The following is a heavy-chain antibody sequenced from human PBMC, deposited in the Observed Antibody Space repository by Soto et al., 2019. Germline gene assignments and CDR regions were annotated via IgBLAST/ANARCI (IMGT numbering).Heavy chain of an antibody. CDR2: ISYDGSNK. Sequence: GGSLRLSCAASGFTFSSYGMHWVRQAPGKGLEWVAVISYDGSNKYYADSVKGRFTISRDNSKNTLYLQMNSLRAEDTAVYYCAKAGPHFDWLPDSFDYWGQGTLVTVSS. CDR1: GFTFSSYG. J-gene: IGHJ4*02. V-gene: IGHV3-30*18. D-gene: IGHD3-9*01. CDR3: AKAGPHFDWLPDSFDY.